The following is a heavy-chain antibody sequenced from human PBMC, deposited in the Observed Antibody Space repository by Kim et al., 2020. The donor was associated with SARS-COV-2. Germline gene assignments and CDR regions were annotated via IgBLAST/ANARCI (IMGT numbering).Heavy chain of an antibody. D-gene: IGHD3-3*01. Sequence: ASVKVSCKTSGYTFTTYGLSWVRQAPGQGLEWMGWISTDSGYTKYAQNFQDRVTLTQDTSTSTAYMELRSLISDDTAVYFCARDRDSRFDLWGQGTLFTV. V-gene: IGHV1-18*01. J-gene: IGHJ4*02. CDR3: ARDRDSRFDL. CDR2: ISTDSGYT. CDR1: GYTFTTYG.